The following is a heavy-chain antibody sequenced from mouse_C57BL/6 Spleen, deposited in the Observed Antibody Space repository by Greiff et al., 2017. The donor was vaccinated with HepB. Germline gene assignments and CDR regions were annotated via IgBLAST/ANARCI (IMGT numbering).Heavy chain of an antibody. CDR3: ARGAEGDFDY. CDR2: IYPGGGYT. CDR1: GYTFTNYW. J-gene: IGHJ2*01. D-gene: IGHD6-1*01. V-gene: IGHV1-63*01. Sequence: VQLQQSGAELVRPGTSVKMSCKASGYTFTNYWIGWAKQRPGHGLEWIGDIYPGGGYTNYNEKFKGKATLTADKSSSTAYMQFSSLTSEDSAIYYCARGAEGDFDYWGQGTTLTVSS.